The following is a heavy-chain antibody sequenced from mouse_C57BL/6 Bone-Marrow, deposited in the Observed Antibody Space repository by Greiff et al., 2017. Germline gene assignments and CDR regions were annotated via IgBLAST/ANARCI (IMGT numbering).Heavy chain of an antibody. D-gene: IGHD2-3*01. CDR2: LWRGGST. J-gene: IGHJ4*01. CDR3: AIGYSYAMDY. V-gene: IGHV2-5*01. Sequence: VHLVESGPGLVQPSQSLSITCTVTGFSLTSPGVHCVRPSPGKGLEWRGVLWRGGSTDSSAAFMSRLSITKDNSKSQVFFKMNSLQADDTAIYYCAIGYSYAMDYWGQGTSDTVSS. CDR1: GFSLTSPG.